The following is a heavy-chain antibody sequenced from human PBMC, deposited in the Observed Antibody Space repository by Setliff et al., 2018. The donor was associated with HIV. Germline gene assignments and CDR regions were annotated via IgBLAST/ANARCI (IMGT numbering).Heavy chain of an antibody. CDR2: IKPDTGGT. CDR1: GYSFTNYD. Sequence: ASVKVSCKASGYSFTNYDINWVRQAPGQGLEWMGWIKPDTGGTNYAQKFQGRVTMTRDTSITTAYMELSRLGSEDTAVYYCARPVGGTGFDPWGQGTLVTVSS. V-gene: IGHV1-2*02. D-gene: IGHD1-26*01. CDR3: ARPVGGTGFDP. J-gene: IGHJ5*02.